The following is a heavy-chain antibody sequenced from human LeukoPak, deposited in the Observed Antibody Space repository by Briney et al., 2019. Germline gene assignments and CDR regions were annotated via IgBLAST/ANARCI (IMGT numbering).Heavy chain of an antibody. CDR2: INHSGST. CDR3: ARTRLHCSGGSCYGPATRYFDY. D-gene: IGHD2-15*01. V-gene: IGHV4-34*01. J-gene: IGHJ4*02. CDR1: GGSFSGYY. Sequence: SETLSLTCAVYGGSFSGYYWSWNRQPPGKGLECIGEINHSGSTNYNPSLKSRVTISVDTSKNQFSLKLSSVAAADTAVYYCARTRLHCSGGSCYGPATRYFDYWGQGTLVTVSS.